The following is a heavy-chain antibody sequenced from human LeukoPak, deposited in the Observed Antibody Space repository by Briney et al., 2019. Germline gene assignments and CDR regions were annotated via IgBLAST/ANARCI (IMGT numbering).Heavy chain of an antibody. D-gene: IGHD2-2*01. Sequence: GGSLRLSCAASGITFRNYGMHWVRQAPGKGLEWVAVIWYDGSNKDYADSVKGRFTISRDNPKNSLYLQINNLRAEDTAVYYCGRLAHNAWYAIDFWGQGTLVTVSS. V-gene: IGHV3-33*01. J-gene: IGHJ4*02. CDR1: GITFRNYG. CDR2: IWYDGSNK. CDR3: GRLAHNAWYAIDF.